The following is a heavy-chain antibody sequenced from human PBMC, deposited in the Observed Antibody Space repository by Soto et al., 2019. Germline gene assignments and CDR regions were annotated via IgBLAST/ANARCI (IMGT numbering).Heavy chain of an antibody. CDR3: ARGPWMQLWLDAWGLGVLDY. D-gene: IGHD5-18*01. CDR1: GYTFTSYD. V-gene: IGHV1-8*01. CDR2: MNPNSGNT. Sequence: GASVKVSCKASGYTFTSYDINWVRQATGQGLERMGWMNPNSGNTGYAQKFQGRVTMTRNTSISTAYMELSSPRSEDTAVYYCARGPWMQLWLDAWGLGVLDYWGKGTLVTVSS. J-gene: IGHJ4*02.